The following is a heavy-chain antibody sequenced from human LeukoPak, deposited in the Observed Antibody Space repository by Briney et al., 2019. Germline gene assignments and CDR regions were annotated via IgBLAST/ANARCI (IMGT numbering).Heavy chain of an antibody. J-gene: IGHJ4*02. CDR2: ISSRSSYI. Sequence: GGSLRLSCAASGFTFSSYSMNWVRQAPGKGLEWVSSISSRSSYIYYADSVKGRFTISRDNAKNSLYLQMNSLRAEDTAVYYCARDPAGYCSGGSCYGGDYWGQGTLVTVSS. D-gene: IGHD2-15*01. CDR1: GFTFSSYS. V-gene: IGHV3-21*01. CDR3: ARDPAGYCSGGSCYGGDY.